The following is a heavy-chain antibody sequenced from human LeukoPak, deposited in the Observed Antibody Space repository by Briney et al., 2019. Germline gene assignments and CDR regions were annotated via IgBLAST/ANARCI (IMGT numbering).Heavy chain of an antibody. Sequence: GGSLRLSCAASGFTFSSYWIYWVRQAPGKGLVWDSRINNDGTTTNFAGSVKGRFTISRDNAKNTVYLQMNSLRAEDTAVYYCTRDITLTRGGRSDYWGQGTLVTVSS. CDR3: TRDITLTRGGRSDY. D-gene: IGHD3-10*01. V-gene: IGHV3-74*01. CDR2: INNDGTTT. CDR1: GFTFSSYW. J-gene: IGHJ4*02.